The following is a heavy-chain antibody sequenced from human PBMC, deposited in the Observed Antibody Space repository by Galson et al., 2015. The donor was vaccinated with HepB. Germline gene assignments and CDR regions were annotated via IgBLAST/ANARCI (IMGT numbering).Heavy chain of an antibody. J-gene: IGHJ4*02. V-gene: IGHV1-69*13. CDR2: IIPIFGTA. D-gene: IGHD3-10*01. CDR3: ARLNTMVRGVMVDDY. CDR1: GGTFSSYA. Sequence: SVKVSCKASGGTFSSYAISWVRQAPGQGLEWMGGIIPIFGTANYAQKFQGRVTITADESTSTAYMELSSLRSEDTAVYYCARLNTMVRGVMVDDYWGQGTLVTVSS.